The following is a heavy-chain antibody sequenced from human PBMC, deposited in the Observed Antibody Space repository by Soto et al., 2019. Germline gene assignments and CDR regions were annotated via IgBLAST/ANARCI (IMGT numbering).Heavy chain of an antibody. CDR2: IYYTGTT. V-gene: IGHV4-59*01. CDR1: GGSISSYY. Sequence: SETLSLTCTVSGGSISSYYWSWIRQPPGKGLEWIGYIYYTGTTNYNPSLKSRVTISVDTSRNQFSLKLRSVTPADTAVYYCARQVPAAIRLGWFDPWGQGTLVTVSS. J-gene: IGHJ5*02. CDR3: ARQVPAAIRLGWFDP. D-gene: IGHD2-2*02.